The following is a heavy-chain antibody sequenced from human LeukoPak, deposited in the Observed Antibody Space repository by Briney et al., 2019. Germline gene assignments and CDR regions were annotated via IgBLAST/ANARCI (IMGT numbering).Heavy chain of an antibody. Sequence: GGSLRLSCAASGFTFSSYSMNWVRQAPGKGLEWVSSISSSSSYIYYADSVKGRFTISRDNAKNSLYLQMNSLRAEDTAVYYCARMYSSGWYGAFDIWGQGTMVTVSS. CDR2: ISSSSSYI. D-gene: IGHD6-19*01. CDR1: GFTFSSYS. V-gene: IGHV3-21*01. CDR3: ARMYSSGWYGAFDI. J-gene: IGHJ3*02.